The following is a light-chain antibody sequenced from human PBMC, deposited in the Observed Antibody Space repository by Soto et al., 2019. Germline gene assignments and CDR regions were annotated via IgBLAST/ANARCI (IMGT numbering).Light chain of an antibody. V-gene: IGLV2-14*03. Sequence: QSALTQPASVSGSPGQSITISCTGTSSDVGGYNYVSWYQHHPGKAPKVMIYDVSNRPSGVSNRFSGSKSGNTASLTISGRQAEDEADYYCSSYTSSSTPLVFGGGTKLTVL. J-gene: IGLJ3*02. CDR1: SSDVGGYNY. CDR3: SSYTSSSTPLV. CDR2: DVS.